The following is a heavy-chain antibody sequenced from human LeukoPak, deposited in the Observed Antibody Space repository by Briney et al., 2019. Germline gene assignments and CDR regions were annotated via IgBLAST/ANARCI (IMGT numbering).Heavy chain of an antibody. Sequence: ASVKFSCKASGYTFTSYDINWVRQATGQGLEWMGWMNPNSGKTGYAQKFQGRVTMTRNTSISTAYMELSSLRSEDTAVYYCTSIAAAGTGLPWGQGTLVTVSS. CDR2: MNPNSGKT. J-gene: IGHJ5*02. V-gene: IGHV1-8*01. CDR1: GYTFTSYD. D-gene: IGHD6-13*01. CDR3: TSIAAAGTGLP.